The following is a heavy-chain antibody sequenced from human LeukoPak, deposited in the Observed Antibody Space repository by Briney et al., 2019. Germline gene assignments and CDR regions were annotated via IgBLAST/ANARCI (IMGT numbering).Heavy chain of an antibody. CDR1: GGSINSYY. CDR2: VYCSGST. V-gene: IGHV4-59*01. J-gene: IGHJ4*02. D-gene: IGHD1-26*01. CDR3: GRDRVGATEY. Sequence: SETLSLTCAVSGGSINSYYWTWIRQPPGKGLEWIGYVYCSGSTKYNPSLKSRVTISVDRAKNQFSLKLSSVTAADTAVYYCGRDRVGATEYWGQGTLVTVSA.